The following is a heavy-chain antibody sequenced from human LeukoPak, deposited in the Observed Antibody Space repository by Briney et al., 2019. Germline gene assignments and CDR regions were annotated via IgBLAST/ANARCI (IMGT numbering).Heavy chain of an antibody. J-gene: IGHJ4*02. CDR3: ALGSGRTFDY. CDR1: GLSLSTSGVG. V-gene: IGHV2-5*02. Sequence: ESGPTLVNPTQTLTLTCTFSGLSLSTSGVGVGWIREPPGKALEWLALIYCDDDKRYSSFMKSRLTITKDTSKNQVVLTMTNMDPVDTATYYCALGSGRTFDYWGQGTLVTVSS. D-gene: IGHD3-10*01. CDR2: IYCDDDK.